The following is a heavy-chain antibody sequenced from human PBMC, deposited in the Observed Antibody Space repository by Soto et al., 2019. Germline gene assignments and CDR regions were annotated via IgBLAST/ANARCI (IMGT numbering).Heavy chain of an antibody. CDR1: GDNVSSNIGA. V-gene: IGHV6-1*01. Sequence: QVQLQQSGPRLVKPSQTLSLTCAISGDNVSSNIGAWSWISQSPSRGLEWLGRTLYRSKWHEDYAISMQGRIIINADTSKNKFSLQLNSVTPEYTAVYFCASEKRTMPGSRGYFDYWGQGTLVTVSS. CDR3: ASEKRTMPGSRGYFDY. CDR2: TLYRSKWHE. D-gene: IGHD2-2*01. J-gene: IGHJ4*02.